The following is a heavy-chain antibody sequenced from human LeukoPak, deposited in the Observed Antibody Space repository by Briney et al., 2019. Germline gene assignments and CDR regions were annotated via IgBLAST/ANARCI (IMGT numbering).Heavy chain of an antibody. CDR3: ARERLAMVRGVIPKEAWGWFDP. CDR1: GGSFSGYY. V-gene: IGHV4-4*07. CDR2: VYSSGRT. D-gene: IGHD3-10*01. Sequence: PSETLSLTCAVYGGSFSGYYWSWIRQPAGKGLEWIGRVYSSGRTNYNPSLKSRGTISVDTSKNQFSLELSSVTAADTAVYYCARERLAMVRGVIPKEAWGWFDPWGQGTLVTVSS. J-gene: IGHJ5*02.